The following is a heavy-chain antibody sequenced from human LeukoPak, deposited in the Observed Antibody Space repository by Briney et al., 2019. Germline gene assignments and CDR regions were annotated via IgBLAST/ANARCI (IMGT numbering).Heavy chain of an antibody. V-gene: IGHV4-39*07. CDR2: IYHSGST. CDR1: GGSISSSSYY. D-gene: IGHD6-13*01. Sequence: SETLSLTCTVSGGSISSSSYYWGWIRQPPGKGLEWIGYIYHSGSTYYNPSLKSRVTISVDRSKNQFSLKLSSVTAADMAVYYCARGTGEQQLVGTPFDYWGQGTLVTVSS. J-gene: IGHJ4*02. CDR3: ARGTGEQQLVGTPFDY.